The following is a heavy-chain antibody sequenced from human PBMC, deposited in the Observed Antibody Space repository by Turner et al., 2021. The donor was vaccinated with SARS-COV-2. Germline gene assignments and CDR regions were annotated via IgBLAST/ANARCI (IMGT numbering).Heavy chain of an antibody. D-gene: IGHD3-3*01. CDR1: EFTFSSYS. CDR3: ARGDDFWSGYYFYGMDV. J-gene: IGHJ6*02. V-gene: IGHV3-21*01. Sequence: EVQLVESGGGLVKPGGSLRLSCAASEFTFSSYSMNWVRQAPGKGLEWVSSISSSSIYIYYADSVKGRFTISRDNAKNSLYLQMNSLRAEDTAVYYCARGDDFWSGYYFYGMDVWGQGTTVTVSS. CDR2: ISSSSIYI.